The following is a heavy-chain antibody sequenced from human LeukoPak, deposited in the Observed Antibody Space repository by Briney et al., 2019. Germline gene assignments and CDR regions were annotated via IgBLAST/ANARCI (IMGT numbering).Heavy chain of an antibody. CDR3: ARPSIKATDGQDAFDI. J-gene: IGHJ3*02. Sequence: GGSLRLSCEASGFTVTSNHMTWVRQAPGKGLEWVSIIYSGGTTYYADSVKGRFTTSRDYSKNTLYLQMNTLRAEDTAVYYCARPSIKATDGQDAFDIWGQGTMVTVSS. CDR2: IYSGGTT. D-gene: IGHD5-12*01. V-gene: IGHV3-66*04. CDR1: GFTVTSNH.